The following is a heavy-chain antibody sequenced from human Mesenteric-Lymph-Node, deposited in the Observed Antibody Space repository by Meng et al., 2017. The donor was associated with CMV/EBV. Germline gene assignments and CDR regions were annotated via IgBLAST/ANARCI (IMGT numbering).Heavy chain of an antibody. CDR3: ARGGSTFDY. CDR2: IKQDGSEK. D-gene: IGHD2-2*01. CDR1: GFTFSTYW. V-gene: IGHV3-7*04. J-gene: IGHJ4*02. Sequence: GGSLRLSCAVSGFTFSTYWMSWIRQAPGKGLEWVANIKQDGSEKYYVDSVKGRFTISRDDAKNSLYLQMNSLRAEDTAVYYCARGGSTFDYWGQGTLVTVSS.